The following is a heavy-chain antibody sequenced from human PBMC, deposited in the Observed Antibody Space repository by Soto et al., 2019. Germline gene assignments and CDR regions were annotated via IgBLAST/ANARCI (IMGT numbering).Heavy chain of an antibody. J-gene: IGHJ5*02. CDR3: VRSSGGNFGIIIEGSNWFDP. CDR2: INPHGGST. V-gene: IGHV1-46*01. D-gene: IGHD3-3*01. Sequence: ASVKVSCKAPGDTFTSYYLNWVRQAPGQGLEWMGVINPHGGSTKYAQKFQGRITMTRDTSRSTVYMELSSLRSDDTAIYYCVRSSGGNFGIIIEGSNWFDPWGQGTLVTVSS. CDR1: GDTFTSYY.